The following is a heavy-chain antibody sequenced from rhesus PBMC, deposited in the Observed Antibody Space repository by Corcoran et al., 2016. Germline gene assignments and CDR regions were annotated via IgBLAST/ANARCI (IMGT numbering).Heavy chain of an antibody. CDR3: ARYGIAAAPDDAFDF. CDR1: GGSFSSYW. J-gene: IGHJ3*01. V-gene: IGHV4-80*01. D-gene: IGHD6-25*01. CDR2: INGNSGST. Sequence: QVQLQESGPGLVKPSETLSLTCAVSGGSFSSYWWSWIRQPPGKGLEWIGEINGNSGSTNYNPSLKRRVTISKDASKNQFSLKLSSVTAADTAVYYCARYGIAAAPDDAFDFWGQGLRVTVSS.